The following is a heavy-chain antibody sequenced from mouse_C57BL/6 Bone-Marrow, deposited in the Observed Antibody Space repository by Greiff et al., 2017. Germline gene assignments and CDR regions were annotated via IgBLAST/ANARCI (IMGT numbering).Heavy chain of an antibody. CDR3: ARTIYYGSSYWYFDV. J-gene: IGHJ1*03. CDR2: IWTGGGT. V-gene: IGHV2-9-1*01. CDR1: GFSLTSYA. Sequence: QVQGVESGPGLVAPSQSLSITCTVSGFSLTSYAISWVRQPPGKGLEWLGVIWTGGGTNYNSALKSRLSISKDNSKSQVFLKMNSLQTDDTARYYCARTIYYGSSYWYFDVWGTGTTVTVSS. D-gene: IGHD1-1*01.